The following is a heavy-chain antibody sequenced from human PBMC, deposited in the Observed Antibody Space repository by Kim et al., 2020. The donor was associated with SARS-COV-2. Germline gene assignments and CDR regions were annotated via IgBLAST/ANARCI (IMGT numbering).Heavy chain of an antibody. V-gene: IGHV1-58*01. J-gene: IGHJ6*03. Sequence: SVKVSCKTSGFTFIGSAVQWVRQTRGQPPEWIGWIVVASGNTNYAQTFQERVTITRDTSTSTVYMELSRLRSEDTAVYYCATGDVGYESHYYFYYMDVWGKGTAVTVSS. CDR1: GFTFIGSA. CDR3: ATGDVGYESHYYFYYMDV. CDR2: IVVASGNT. D-gene: IGHD5-12*01.